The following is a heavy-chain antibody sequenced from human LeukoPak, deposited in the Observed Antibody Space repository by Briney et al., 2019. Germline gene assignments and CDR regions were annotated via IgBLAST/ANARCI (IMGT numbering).Heavy chain of an antibody. CDR2: ISGSATGGIT. Sequence: GGSLRLSCAVSGLTFRIYGMSWVRQSPGKGLEWVSAISGSATGGITNYADSVKGRFTISRDNDKNTVYLQMNNLRVEDTAVYYCANHRSAFEFWGQGTLVTVSS. D-gene: IGHD3-10*01. V-gene: IGHV3-23*01. CDR1: GLTFRIYG. J-gene: IGHJ4*02. CDR3: ANHRSAFEF.